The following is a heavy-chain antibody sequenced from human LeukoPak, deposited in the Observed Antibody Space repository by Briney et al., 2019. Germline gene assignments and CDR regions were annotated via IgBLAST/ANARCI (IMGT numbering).Heavy chain of an antibody. CDR3: ASSGWDPDY. D-gene: IGHD6-19*01. CDR2: IYYSGST. CDR1: GGSVSSVNYY. Sequence: SETLSLTCTVSGGSVSSVNYYWGWIRQPPGKGLEWIGSIYYSGSTYYNPSLKSRVTISVDASRNQFSLRLSSVTAADTAVYYCASSGWDPDYWGQGTLVTVSS. V-gene: IGHV4-39*07. J-gene: IGHJ4*02.